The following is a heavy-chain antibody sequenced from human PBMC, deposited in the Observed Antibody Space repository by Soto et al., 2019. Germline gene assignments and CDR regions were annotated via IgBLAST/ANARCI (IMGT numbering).Heavy chain of an antibody. J-gene: IGHJ6*02. V-gene: IGHV3-23*01. Sequence: EVQLLESGGGLVQPGGSLRLSCAASGFTFSSYAMSWVRQAPGKGLEWVSRIIGSGGCTYFADSVKGRFTISRDNSKNTLYLQLNSLRAEDTAVYYCAKAVKNSEGHYYGMDVWGQGTTVTVSS. D-gene: IGHD4-17*01. CDR3: AKAVKNSEGHYYGMDV. CDR2: IIGSGGCT. CDR1: GFTFSSYA.